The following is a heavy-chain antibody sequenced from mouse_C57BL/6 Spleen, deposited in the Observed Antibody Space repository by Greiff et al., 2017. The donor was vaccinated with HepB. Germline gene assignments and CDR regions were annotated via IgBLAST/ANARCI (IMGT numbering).Heavy chain of an antibody. D-gene: IGHD1-1*01. CDR2: IYPNSGGT. V-gene: IGHV1-72*01. CDR1: GYTFTSYW. J-gene: IGHJ4*01. CDR3: ARSDYGSSPYAMDY. Sequence: QVQLQQPGAELVKPGASVKLSCKASGYTFTSYWMHWVKQRPGRGLEWIGRIYPNSGGTKYNEKFKSKATLTVDKPSSTAYMQLSSLTSEDSAVYYCARSDYGSSPYAMDYWGQGTSVTVSS.